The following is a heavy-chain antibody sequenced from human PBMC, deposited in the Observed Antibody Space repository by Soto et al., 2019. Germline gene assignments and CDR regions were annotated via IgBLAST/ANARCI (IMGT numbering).Heavy chain of an antibody. CDR3: ARVSGWSRLGY. D-gene: IGHD6-19*01. CDR2: ISGSGGST. Sequence: TASGFTFSSYAMSWVRQAPGKGLEWVSAISGSGGSTYYADSVKGRFTISRDNSKNTLYLQMNSLRAEDTAVYYCARVSGWSRLGYWGQGTLVTVSS. CDR1: GFTFSSYA. J-gene: IGHJ4*02. V-gene: IGHV3-23*01.